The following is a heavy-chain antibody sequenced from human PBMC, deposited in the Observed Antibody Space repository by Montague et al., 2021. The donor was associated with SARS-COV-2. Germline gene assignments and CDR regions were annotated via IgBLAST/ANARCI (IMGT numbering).Heavy chain of an antibody. CDR2: INHSGST. J-gene: IGHJ5*02. CDR3: ARAGYSSSWYGARNWFDL. Sequence: SETLSLTCAVYGGSFSGYYWSWIRQPPGKGLEWIGEINHSGSTNYNPSLKSRVTISVDTSKNQFSLKLSSVTAADTAVYYCARAGYSSSWYGARNWFDLWGQGTLVTVSS. V-gene: IGHV4-34*01. CDR1: GGSFSGYY. D-gene: IGHD6-13*01.